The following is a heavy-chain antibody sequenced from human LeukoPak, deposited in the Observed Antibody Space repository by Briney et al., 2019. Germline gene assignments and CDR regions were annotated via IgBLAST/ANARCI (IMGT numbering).Heavy chain of an antibody. D-gene: IGHD2-2*01. CDR2: IYYSGST. CDR1: GGSISSYY. CDR3: ARLVVPAAMHVAFDI. J-gene: IGHJ3*02. Sequence: PSETLSLTCTVSGGSISSYYWSWIRQPPGKGLEWIGYIYYSGSTNYNPSLKSRVTISVDTSKNQFSLKLSSVTAADTAVYYCARLVVPAAMHVAFDIWGQGTMVTVSS. V-gene: IGHV4-59*01.